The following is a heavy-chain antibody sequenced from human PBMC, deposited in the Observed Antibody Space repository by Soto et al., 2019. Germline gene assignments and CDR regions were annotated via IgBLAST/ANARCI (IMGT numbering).Heavy chain of an antibody. J-gene: IGHJ4*02. D-gene: IGHD2-8*01. CDR2: ISSSSSYT. V-gene: IGHV3-11*06. Sequence: PGGSLRLSCAASGFTFSDYYMSWIRQAPGKGLEWVSYISSSSSYTNYADSVKGRFTISRDNAKNSLYLQMNSLRAGDTAVYYCARTPDCTNGVCSAGFDYWGQGTLVTVSS. CDR3: ARTPDCTNGVCSAGFDY. CDR1: GFTFSDYY.